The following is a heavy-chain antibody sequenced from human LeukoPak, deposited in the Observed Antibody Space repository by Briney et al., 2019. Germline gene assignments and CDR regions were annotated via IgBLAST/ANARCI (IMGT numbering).Heavy chain of an antibody. D-gene: IGHD2-21*02. CDR2: ISGSSRHI. Sequence: GGSLRLSCAASGFTFSDYFMNWVRQAPGKGLEYVSSISGSSRHIYYADSVKGRFTMSRDNTKSSLYLQMNSLRVEDMAVYYCARGYCGGDCYGDWGQGTLVTVSS. CDR1: GFTFSDYF. CDR3: ARGYCGGDCYGD. J-gene: IGHJ1*01. V-gene: IGHV3-21*01.